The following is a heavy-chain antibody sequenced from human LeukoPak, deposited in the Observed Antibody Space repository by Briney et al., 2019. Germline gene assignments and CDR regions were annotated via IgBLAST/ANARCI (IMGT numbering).Heavy chain of an antibody. J-gene: IGHJ6*02. CDR1: GFTFSSYG. Sequence: PGGSLRLSCAASGFTFSSYGMHWVRQAPGKGLEWVAVIWYDGSNKYYADSVKDRFTISRDNSKNTLYLQMNSLRAEDTAVYYCARDPEPPNYYYYGMDVWGQGTTVTVSS. V-gene: IGHV3-33*01. CDR3: ARDPEPPNYYYYGMDV. CDR2: IWYDGSNK.